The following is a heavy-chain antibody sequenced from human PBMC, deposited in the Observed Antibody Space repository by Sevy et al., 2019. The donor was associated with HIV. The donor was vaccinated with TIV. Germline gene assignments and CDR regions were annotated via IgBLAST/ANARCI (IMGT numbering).Heavy chain of an antibody. CDR2: ISGSGGST. CDR3: AKDGAVAPSDY. V-gene: IGHV3-23*01. D-gene: IGHD6-19*01. CDR1: GFPLRNYA. J-gene: IGHJ4*02. Sequence: GGSLRLSCAASGFPLRNYAMSWVRQAPGKGLEWVSSISGSGGSTYYADSVKGRFTISRDKFQGTLDLEMNSLRAEDTAVYYCAKDGAVAPSDYWGQGTLVTVSS.